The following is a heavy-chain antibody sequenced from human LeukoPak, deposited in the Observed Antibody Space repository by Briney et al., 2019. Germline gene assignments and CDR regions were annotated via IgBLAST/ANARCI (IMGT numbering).Heavy chain of an antibody. J-gene: IGHJ4*02. Sequence: GGSLRLSCAASGFTFDDYAMHWVRQAPGKGLEWVSGISWNSGNIGYADSVKGRFTISRDNAKNSLYLQMNSLRAEDTALYYCAKDIRYSGYDYFDFWGQGTLVTVSS. V-gene: IGHV3-9*01. CDR1: GFTFDDYA. CDR2: ISWNSGNI. CDR3: AKDIRYSGYDYFDF. D-gene: IGHD5-12*01.